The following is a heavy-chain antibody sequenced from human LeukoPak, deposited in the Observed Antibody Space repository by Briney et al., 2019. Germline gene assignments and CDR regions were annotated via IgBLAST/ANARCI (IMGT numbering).Heavy chain of an antibody. CDR3: ARDRAAPTWFFDL. D-gene: IGHD2-15*01. CDR1: GFTFSIYS. V-gene: IGHV3-48*02. J-gene: IGHJ2*01. CDR2: ISADSNTI. Sequence: GGSLRLSCAASGFTFSIYSMNWVRQAPGEGLEWLSYISADSNTIYYADSVKGRFTISRDNAKTSLYLQMNTLRDEDAAVYYCARDRAAPTWFFDLWGRGTLVLVSS.